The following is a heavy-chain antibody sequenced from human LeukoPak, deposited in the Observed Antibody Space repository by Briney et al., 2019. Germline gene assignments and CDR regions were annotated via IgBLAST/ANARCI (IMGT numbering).Heavy chain of an antibody. CDR2: IFYSGKT. CDR3: ARLWIVATWFDA. CDR1: NGSMTSDSYY. J-gene: IGHJ5*02. Sequence: SEILSLTCTVSNGSMTSDSYYWAWVRQPPGKGLEWIGTIFYSGKTYYSASLKSRVTVSLDTSKKNFSLRLSSVTAADTAVYYCARLWIVATWFDAWGQGALVTVSS. D-gene: IGHD2-2*03. V-gene: IGHV4-39*02.